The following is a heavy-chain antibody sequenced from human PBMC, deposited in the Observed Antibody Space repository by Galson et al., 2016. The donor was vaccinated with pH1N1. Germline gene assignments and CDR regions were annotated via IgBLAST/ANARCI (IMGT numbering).Heavy chain of an antibody. CDR1: GGTFSSSG. J-gene: IGHJ2*01. CDR3: AREDYYDTDLSDWYFDL. Sequence: SVKVSCKASGGTFSSSGMNWVRQAPGQGLEWMGGIIPIFGTSKYAQKFQGRVTITADESTTTAYMELSRLISEDTAVYYCAREDYYDTDLSDWYFDLWGRGTLVTVSS. CDR2: IIPIFGTS. V-gene: IGHV1-69*13. D-gene: IGHD3-22*01.